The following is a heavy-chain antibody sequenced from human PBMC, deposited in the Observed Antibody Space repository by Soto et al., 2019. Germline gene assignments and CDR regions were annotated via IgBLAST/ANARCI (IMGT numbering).Heavy chain of an antibody. J-gene: IGHJ2*01. Sequence: QVQLQESGPGLVKPSQTLSLTCTVSGGSISSGGYYWSWIRQHPGKGLEWIGYIYYSGSTYYNPSLKSRVTISVDTSKSQFSLKLSSVTAGDTAVYYCARGGGYCTNGVCYPSWYFDLWGRGTLVTVSS. CDR1: GGSISSGGYY. V-gene: IGHV4-31*03. CDR3: ARGGGYCTNGVCYPSWYFDL. D-gene: IGHD2-8*01. CDR2: IYYSGST.